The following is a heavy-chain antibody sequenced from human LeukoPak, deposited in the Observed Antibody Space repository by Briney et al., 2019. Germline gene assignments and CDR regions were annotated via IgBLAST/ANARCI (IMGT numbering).Heavy chain of an antibody. CDR1: GGSISSHY. V-gene: IGHV4-59*11. CDR3: ARDSGYVGWFDP. CDR2: IYYSGST. J-gene: IGHJ5*02. Sequence: SETLSLTCTVSGGSISSHYWSWIRQPPGKGLEWIGYIYYSGSTNYNPSLKSRVTISVDTSKNQFSLMLSSVTAADTAVYYCARDSGYVGWFDPWGQGTLVTVSS. D-gene: IGHD5-12*01.